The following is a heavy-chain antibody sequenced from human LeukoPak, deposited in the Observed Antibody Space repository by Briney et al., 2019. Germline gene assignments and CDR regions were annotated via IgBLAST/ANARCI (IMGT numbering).Heavy chain of an antibody. D-gene: IGHD1-26*01. V-gene: IGHV3-21*01. J-gene: IGHJ3*02. Sequence: GGSLRLSCVGLTLHVSRSELTWGLEWGSYISSSSSYIYYADSVKGRFTISRDNAKNSLYLQMNSLRAEDTAVYYCARAPIVGAISSGAFDIWGQGTMVTVSS. CDR3: ARAPIVGAISSGAFDI. CDR2: ISSSSSYI. CDR1: TLHVSRSE.